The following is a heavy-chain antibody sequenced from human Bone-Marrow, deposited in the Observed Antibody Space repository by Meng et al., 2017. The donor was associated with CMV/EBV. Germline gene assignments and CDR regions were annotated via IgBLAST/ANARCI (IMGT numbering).Heavy chain of an antibody. Sequence: SETLSLTCAVSGGSFSGSYWSWIRQPPGKGLEWIGEINHSGSTNYNPSLKSRVTISVDTSKNQFSLKLSSVTAADTAVYYCARGGLGYDFWSGYYPIYWYFDLWGRGTLVTVSS. CDR1: GGSFSGSY. J-gene: IGHJ2*01. CDR3: ARGGLGYDFWSGYYPIYWYFDL. D-gene: IGHD3-3*01. CDR2: INHSGST. V-gene: IGHV4-34*01.